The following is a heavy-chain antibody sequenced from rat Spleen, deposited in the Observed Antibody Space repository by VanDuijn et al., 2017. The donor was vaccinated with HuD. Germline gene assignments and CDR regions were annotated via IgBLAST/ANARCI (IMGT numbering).Heavy chain of an antibody. CDR3: TTGTF. J-gene: IGHJ2*01. CDR2: IKSDGGGT. V-gene: IGHV5-27*01. Sequence: EVQLVESGGGSVQPGRSMKLSCVASGFTFSNYGMAWVRQAPKKGLEWVTYIKSDGGGTYYRDSVKGRFTISRDDAKNTLYLQMDSLRSEDTATYYCTTGTFWGQGVMVTVSS. CDR1: GFTFSNYG.